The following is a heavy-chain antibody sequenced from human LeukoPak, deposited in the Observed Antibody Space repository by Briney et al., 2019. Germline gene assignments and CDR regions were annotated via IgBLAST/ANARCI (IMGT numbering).Heavy chain of an antibody. D-gene: IGHD3-22*01. V-gene: IGHV4-34*01. CDR2: INHSGST. CDR1: GGSFSDYY. Sequence: PSETLSLTCAVYGGSFSDYYWNWIRQPPGKGLEWIGEINHSGSTDYNPSLKSRVTMSVDTFKNQFSLTLSSVTAADTAVYYCARVQDFETRGYYLGYGGHETRVTVSS. CDR3: ARVQDFETRGYYLGY. J-gene: IGHJ4*01.